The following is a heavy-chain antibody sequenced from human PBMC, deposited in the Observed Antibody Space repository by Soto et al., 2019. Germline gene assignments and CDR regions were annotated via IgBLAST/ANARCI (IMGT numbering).Heavy chain of an antibody. Sequence: EVQLLESGGGLVKPGGSLRLSCVGSGFTFRSYTMSWVRQAPGKGQEWVSGISDSGTSASYADSVKGRFTISRDNSKNTLYLDLKGLRAEDTAMYYCAKDADVLRNFDWSYYFDAWGQGAPVTVSS. D-gene: IGHD3-9*01. V-gene: IGHV3-23*01. CDR2: ISDSGTSA. CDR1: GFTFRSYT. CDR3: AKDADVLRNFDWSYYFDA. J-gene: IGHJ5*02.